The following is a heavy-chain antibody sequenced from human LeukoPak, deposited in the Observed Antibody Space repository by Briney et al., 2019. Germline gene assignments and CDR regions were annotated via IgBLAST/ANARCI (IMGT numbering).Heavy chain of an antibody. J-gene: IGHJ4*02. CDR1: GGSFSGYY. CDR3: ARGVQGSFDY. V-gene: IGHV4-34*01. Sequence: NPSETLSLTCAVYGGSFSGYYWSWIRQPPGKGLEWIGEINHSGSTYYNPSLNSRVTISVDRSKNQFSLKLSSVTAADTAVYYCARGVQGSFDYWGQGTLVTVSS. CDR2: INHSGST. D-gene: IGHD3-10*01.